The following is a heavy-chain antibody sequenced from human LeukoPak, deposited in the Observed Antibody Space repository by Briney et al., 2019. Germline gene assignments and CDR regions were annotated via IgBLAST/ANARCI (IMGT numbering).Heavy chain of an antibody. J-gene: IGHJ4*02. CDR3: ARDLLTQYGSGSYYNGD. CDR1: GFTFSSYA. D-gene: IGHD3-10*01. Sequence: PGGSLRLSCAASGFTFSSYAMPWVRQAPGKGLEWVAVISYDGSNKYYADSVKGRFTISRDNSKNTLYLQMNSLRAEDTAVYYCARDLLTQYGSGSYYNGDWGQGTLVTVSS. CDR2: ISYDGSNK. V-gene: IGHV3-30-3*01.